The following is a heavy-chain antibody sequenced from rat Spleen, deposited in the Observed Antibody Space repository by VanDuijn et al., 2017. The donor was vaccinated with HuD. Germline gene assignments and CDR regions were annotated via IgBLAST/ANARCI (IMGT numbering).Heavy chain of an antibody. CDR3: ARRHYGYTDYFDY. Sequence: EVQLVESGGGLVQPGRSLKLSCAASGLTFNNYGMAWVRQAPTKGLEWVATISYGDRSGHSSTYYRDSVKGRFTISRDNAKSTLSLQMDSLRSEDTATYYCARRHYGYTDYFDYW. CDR1: GLTFNNYG. V-gene: IGHV5-29*01. D-gene: IGHD1-6*01. CDR2: ISYGDRSGHSST. J-gene: IGHJ2*01.